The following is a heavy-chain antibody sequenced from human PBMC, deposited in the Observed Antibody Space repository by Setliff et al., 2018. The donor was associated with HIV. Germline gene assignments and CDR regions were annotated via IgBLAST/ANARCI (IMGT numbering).Heavy chain of an antibody. V-gene: IGHV4-38-2*01. D-gene: IGHD4-17*01. J-gene: IGHJ4*02. CDR2: IYHTGSS. Sequence: SETLSLTCDVSGFSISSRYYWGWIRQSPGKGLEWIGNIYHTGSSYYNPSLKSRVTISVDTSKNQFSLKLSSVTAADTAVYYCARVRQVSDYGDYDYYFDYWGQGALVTVSS. CDR1: GFSISSRYY. CDR3: ARVRQVSDYGDYDYYFDY.